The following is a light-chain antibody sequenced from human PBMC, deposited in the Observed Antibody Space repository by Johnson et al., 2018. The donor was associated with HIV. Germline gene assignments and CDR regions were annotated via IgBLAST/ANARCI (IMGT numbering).Light chain of an antibody. J-gene: IGLJ1*01. Sequence: QSVLTQPPSVSAAPGQKVTISCSGSSSNIGNNYVSWYQQLPGTAHKLLIYDNNKRPSGIPDRFSGSKSGTSATLGITGLQTGDEADYYCGTLDNSLSGFVFGTGTKVTVL. CDR1: SSNIGNNY. CDR2: DNN. V-gene: IGLV1-51*01. CDR3: GTLDNSLSGFV.